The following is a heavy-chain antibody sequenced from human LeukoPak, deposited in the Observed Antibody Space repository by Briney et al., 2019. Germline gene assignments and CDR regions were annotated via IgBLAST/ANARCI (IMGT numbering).Heavy chain of an antibody. D-gene: IGHD3-22*01. Sequence: GGSLRLSCAASGFTFSSYAMSWVRQAPGKGLEWVSAISGNGGSTYYADSVKGRFTISRDSSKNTLYLQMNSLRAEDTAVYYCATIHDSSGYYDDAFDIWGQGTMVTVSS. V-gene: IGHV3-23*01. CDR1: GFTFSSYA. CDR2: ISGNGGST. CDR3: ATIHDSSGYYDDAFDI. J-gene: IGHJ3*02.